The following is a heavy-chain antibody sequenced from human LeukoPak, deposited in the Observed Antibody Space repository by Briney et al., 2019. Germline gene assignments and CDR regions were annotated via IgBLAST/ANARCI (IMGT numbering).Heavy chain of an antibody. Sequence: SETLSLTCTVSGGSISSGGYYWSWIRQHPGKGLEWIGYIYYSGSTYYNPSLKSRVTISVDTSKNQFSLKLSSVTAADTAVYYCARGPPQYTTGAFDIWGQGTMVTVSS. J-gene: IGHJ3*02. V-gene: IGHV4-31*03. D-gene: IGHD1-1*01. CDR3: ARGPPQYTTGAFDI. CDR2: IYYSGST. CDR1: GGSISSGGYY.